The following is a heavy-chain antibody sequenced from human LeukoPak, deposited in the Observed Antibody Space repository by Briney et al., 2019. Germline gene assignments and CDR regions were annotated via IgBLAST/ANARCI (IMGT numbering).Heavy chain of an antibody. Sequence: SETLSLTCTVSGGSISSGNYHWAWIRPPPGKGLDCVGSIHHSGNAFYNTSLESRLSISVDTSKNQFSLQLRSVTAADTAVYYCTRVRQGSQSDCWGQGALVTVSS. V-gene: IGHV4-39*07. CDR1: GGSISSGNYH. CDR2: IHHSGNA. CDR3: TRVRQGSQSDC. J-gene: IGHJ4*02.